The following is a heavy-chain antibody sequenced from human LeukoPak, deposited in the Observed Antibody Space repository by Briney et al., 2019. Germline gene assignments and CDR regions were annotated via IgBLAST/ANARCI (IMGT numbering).Heavy chain of an antibody. Sequence: GESMNIYFQGSGYSFPNYRIGWVGQMPGKGLEWMGSIYPGDSDTKYSPSFQGQVTSSAYKSIRSALLQWRSLEDSAADMYYWAGYFRGIPDAFDIWGEGTMVTVSS. CDR3: AGYFRGIPDAFDI. J-gene: IGHJ3*02. CDR2: IYPGDSDT. V-gene: IGHV5-51*01. D-gene: IGHD2-15*01. CDR1: GYSFPNYR.